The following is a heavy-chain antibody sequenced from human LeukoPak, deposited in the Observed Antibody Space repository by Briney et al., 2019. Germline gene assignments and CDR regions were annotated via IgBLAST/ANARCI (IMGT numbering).Heavy chain of an antibody. D-gene: IGHD5-18*01. Sequence: PGGSLRLSCAASGFTFSSSAMSWVRQAPGKGLEWVSNISGSGSGGSTYYADSVKGRFTISRDNSKNTLYLQMNSLRAEDTAVYYCAKDIKPYSYGLGCYWGQGTLVTVSS. J-gene: IGHJ4*02. CDR1: GFTFSSSA. CDR2: ISGSGSGGST. V-gene: IGHV3-23*01. CDR3: AKDIKPYSYGLGCY.